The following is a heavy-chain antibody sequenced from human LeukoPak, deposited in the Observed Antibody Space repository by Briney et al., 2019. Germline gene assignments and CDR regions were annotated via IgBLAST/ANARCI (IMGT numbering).Heavy chain of an antibody. V-gene: IGHV1-18*01. CDR1: GYTFTSYG. D-gene: IGHD5-24*01. CDR3: ARVLNLHSGIYDY. Sequence: ASVKVSCKTSGYTFTSYGITWMRQAPGQGPEWMGWISAYNGNTNFAQKLQGRVTLTTDTSTSTAYMELSSLRSEDTAVYYCARVLNLHSGIYDYWGQGTLVTVSS. J-gene: IGHJ4*02. CDR2: ISAYNGNT.